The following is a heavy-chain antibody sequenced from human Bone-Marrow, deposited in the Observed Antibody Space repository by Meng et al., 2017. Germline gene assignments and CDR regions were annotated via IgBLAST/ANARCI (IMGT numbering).Heavy chain of an antibody. D-gene: IGHD1-26*01. J-gene: IGHJ5*02. CDR2: IYHSGST. V-gene: IGHV4-4*03. CDR3: ARGQYFSWWELLPAFWIDP. Sequence: RALVAGRCRPPGTLPLPCAVPGGSISSSDWWGWVRQPPGKGLEWIGEIYHSGSTNYNPSLKSRVTISVDKSKNQFSLKLSSVTAADTAVYYCARGQYFSWWELLPAFWIDPWGQGTLVTVSS. CDR1: GGSISSSDW.